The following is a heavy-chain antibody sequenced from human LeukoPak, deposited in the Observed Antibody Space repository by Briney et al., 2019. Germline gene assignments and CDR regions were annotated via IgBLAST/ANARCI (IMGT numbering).Heavy chain of an antibody. CDR2: INHSGGT. Sequence: SETLSLTCTVYGGSFGAYYWSWIRQPPGKGLEWIGQINHSGGTNYNPSLKSRVTISVDTSKNQFSLKLSSVTAADTAVYYCARSNESYYDSSGDAFDIWGQGTMVTVSS. CDR1: GGSFGAYY. V-gene: IGHV4-34*01. J-gene: IGHJ3*02. CDR3: ARSNESYYDSSGDAFDI. D-gene: IGHD3-22*01.